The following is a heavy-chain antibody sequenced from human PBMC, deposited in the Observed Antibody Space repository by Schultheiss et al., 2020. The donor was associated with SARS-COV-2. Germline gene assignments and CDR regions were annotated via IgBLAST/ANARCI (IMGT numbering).Heavy chain of an antibody. CDR3: ARRKQISPPRDYYYMDV. CDR2: MYYSGST. CDR1: GGSISSSSYY. D-gene: IGHD2-15*01. J-gene: IGHJ6*03. V-gene: IGHV4-39*01. Sequence: SETLSLTCTVSGGSISSSSYYWGWIRQPPGKGLEWIVSMYYSGSTYYNPSLKSRVTISVDTSKNQFSLKLSSVTAADTAVYYCARRKQISPPRDYYYMDVWGTGTTVTVSS.